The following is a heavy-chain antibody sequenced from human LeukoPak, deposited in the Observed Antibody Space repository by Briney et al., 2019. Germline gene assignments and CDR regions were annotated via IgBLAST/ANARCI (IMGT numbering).Heavy chain of an antibody. Sequence: GGSLRLSCAASGSTFSNYWMHWVRQAPGKGLVWVSRINSDGTNTKYADSVKGRFTISRDNARNTLYLQMNSLRAEDTAVYYCARDSSGYYGYFQHWGQGTLVTVSS. J-gene: IGHJ1*01. CDR3: ARDSSGYYGYFQH. V-gene: IGHV3-74*01. CDR2: INSDGTNT. D-gene: IGHD3-22*01. CDR1: GSTFSNYW.